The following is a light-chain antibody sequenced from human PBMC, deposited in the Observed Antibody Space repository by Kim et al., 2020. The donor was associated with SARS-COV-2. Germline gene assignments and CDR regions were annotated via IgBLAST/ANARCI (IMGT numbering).Light chain of an antibody. J-gene: IGLJ1*01. CDR3: CSYAGPTIPYI. Sequence: QSALTQPASVSGSPGQSITISCTGTSSDVGSYNLVSWYQHHPGKAPKLMLYEINKRPPGLSNRFSGSKSANTASLTISRLQAEDEADYYCCSYAGPTIPYIFGTGTKVTVL. CDR1: SSDVGSYNL. CDR2: EIN. V-gene: IGLV2-23*02.